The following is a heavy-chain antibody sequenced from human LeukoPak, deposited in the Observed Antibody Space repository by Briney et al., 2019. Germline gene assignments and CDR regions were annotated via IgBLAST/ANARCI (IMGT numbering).Heavy chain of an antibody. CDR3: ARDSVEVRGVIIPDYVVY. J-gene: IGHJ4*01. CDR2: ISYDGSNK. D-gene: IGHD3-10*01. CDR1: GFTFSTYA. Sequence: GGSLRLSCAASGFTFSTYAMHWVRHAPGKGLEWVAGISYDGSNKYYADSVKGRFTISRDNSKTTLYLQMISLRAEDTAVYDWARDSVEVRGVIIPDYVVYWGHGNLVTASS. V-gene: IGHV3-30-3*01.